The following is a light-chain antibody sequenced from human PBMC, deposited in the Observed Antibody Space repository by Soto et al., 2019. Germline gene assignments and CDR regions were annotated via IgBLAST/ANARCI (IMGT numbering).Light chain of an antibody. CDR1: QSINNN. CDR3: QQYNDWPLT. J-gene: IGKJ4*01. CDR2: GAS. V-gene: IGKV3-15*01. Sequence: EIVMTQSPATLSVSPGERATLSCRASQSINNNLACYQQKRGQGPRRLIYGASSRATGTPARFSGSGSGTGFTLTISSLQSEDFAIYYCQQYNDWPLTFGRGTKVEIK.